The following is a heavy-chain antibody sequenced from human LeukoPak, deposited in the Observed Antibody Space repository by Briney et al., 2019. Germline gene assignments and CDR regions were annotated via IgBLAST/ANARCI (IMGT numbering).Heavy chain of an antibody. CDR1: GFTFSSSG. CDR3: AKSFHSSGFYYVDY. V-gene: IGHV3-30*18. D-gene: IGHD3-22*01. Sequence: GGSLRLSCAASGFTFSSSGMHWVRQAPGKGLEWVAVISDDGSNKYYADSVKGRFTISRDNSKNMLYLQMNSLRADDTAVFYCAKSFHSSGFYYVDYWSQGTLVTVSS. J-gene: IGHJ4*02. CDR2: ISDDGSNK.